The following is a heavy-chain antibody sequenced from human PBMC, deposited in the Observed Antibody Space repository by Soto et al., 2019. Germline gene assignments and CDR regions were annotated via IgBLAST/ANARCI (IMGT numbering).Heavy chain of an antibody. Sequence: GASVKVSCKASGGTFSSYAISWVRQAPGQGLEWMGGIIPIFGTANYAQKFQGWVTMTRDTSISTAYMELSRLRSDDTAVYYCARARAFDAFDIWGQGTMVTVSS. CDR1: GGTFSSYA. J-gene: IGHJ3*02. CDR3: ARARAFDAFDI. D-gene: IGHD3-10*01. CDR2: IIPIFGTA. V-gene: IGHV1-69*05.